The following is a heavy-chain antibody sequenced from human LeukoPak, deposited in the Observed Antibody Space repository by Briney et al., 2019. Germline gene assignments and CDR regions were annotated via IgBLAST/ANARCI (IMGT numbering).Heavy chain of an antibody. D-gene: IGHD1-14*01. CDR3: AKAGPTTDDAFDI. V-gene: IGHV3-9*03. J-gene: IGHJ3*02. Sequence: GGSLRLSCAASGFTFDDYAMHWVRQAPGKGLEWVSGISWNSGSIGYADSVKGRFTISRDNAKNSLYLQVNSLRAEDMALYYCAKAGPTTDDAFDIWGQGTMVTVSS. CDR2: ISWNSGSI. CDR1: GFTFDDYA.